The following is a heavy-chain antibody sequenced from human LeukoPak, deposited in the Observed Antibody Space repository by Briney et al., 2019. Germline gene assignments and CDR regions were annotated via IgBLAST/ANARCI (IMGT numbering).Heavy chain of an antibody. CDR1: GYTFTSYG. J-gene: IGHJ6*02. V-gene: IGHV1-18*01. D-gene: IGHD3-22*01. CDR2: ISAYNGNT. CDR3: ATTVVVNGDYYYGMDV. Sequence: GASVKVSCKASGYTFTSYGISWVRQAPGQGLEWMGWISAYNGNTNYAQKLQGRVTMTTDTSTSTAYMELRSLRSDDTAVYYCATTVVVNGDYYYGMDVWGQGTTVTVSS.